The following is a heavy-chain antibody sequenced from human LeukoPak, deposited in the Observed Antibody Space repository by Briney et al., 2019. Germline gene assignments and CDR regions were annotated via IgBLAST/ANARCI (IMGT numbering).Heavy chain of an antibody. CDR2: INHSGST. D-gene: IGHD2-8*01. V-gene: IGHV4-34*01. CDR3: ASVRVLDAFDI. CDR1: GGSFSGYY. Sequence: PSETLSLTCAVYGGSFSGYYWSWIRQPPGKGLEWIGEINHSGSTNYNPSLKSRVTISVDTSKNQFSLKLSSVTAADTAVYYCASVRVLDAFDIWGQGTMVTVSS. J-gene: IGHJ3*02.